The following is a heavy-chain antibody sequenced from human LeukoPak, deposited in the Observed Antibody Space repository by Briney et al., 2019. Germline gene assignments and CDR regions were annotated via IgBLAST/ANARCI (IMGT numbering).Heavy chain of an antibody. J-gene: IGHJ4*02. D-gene: IGHD3-22*01. CDR1: GGSISSGGYS. Sequence: SQTLSLTCAVSGGSISSGGYSWSWIRQPPGKGLEWIGYIYHSGSTYYNPSLKSRATISVDRSKNQFSLKLSSVTAADTAVYYCARAAYYYDSSGYNEYYFDYWGQGTLVTVSS. V-gene: IGHV4-30-2*01. CDR3: ARAAYYYDSSGYNEYYFDY. CDR2: IYHSGST.